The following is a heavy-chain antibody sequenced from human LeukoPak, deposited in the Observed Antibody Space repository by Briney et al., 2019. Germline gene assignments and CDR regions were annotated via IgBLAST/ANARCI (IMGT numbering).Heavy chain of an antibody. D-gene: IGHD1-26*01. CDR3: ARASIGGNWFDP. CDR1: GGSISSSNW. J-gene: IGHJ5*02. V-gene: IGHV4-4*02. Sequence: SGTLSLTCAVSGGSISSSNWWSWVRQPPGKGLEWIGEIYHSGSTNYNPSLKSRVTISVDTSKNQFSLKLSSVTAADTAVYYCARASIGGNWFDPWGQGTLVTVSS. CDR2: IYHSGST.